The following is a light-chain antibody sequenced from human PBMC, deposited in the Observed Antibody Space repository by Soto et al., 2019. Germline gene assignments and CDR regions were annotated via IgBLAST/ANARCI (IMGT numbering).Light chain of an antibody. V-gene: IGKV3-15*01. CDR1: QSVSSD. CDR2: GAS. Sequence: ETVMTQSPVTLSVSPGERVTLSCRASQSVSSDLAWYQQKPGQAPRLLIFGASTRATNIPARFTGSRSGTEFTLTISSLQSEDFALYYCQQYNTWPRTFGQGTKV. J-gene: IGKJ1*01. CDR3: QQYNTWPRT.